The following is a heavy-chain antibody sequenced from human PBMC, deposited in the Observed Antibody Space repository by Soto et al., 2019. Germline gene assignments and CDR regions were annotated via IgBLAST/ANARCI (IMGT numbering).Heavy chain of an antibody. CDR2: ISAYNGNT. V-gene: IGHV1-18*01. Sequence: QVPLVQSGAEVKKPGASVKVSCKASGYTFTSYGISWVRQAPGQGLEWMGWISAYNGNTNYAQKLQGRVTMTTDPSTSTAHMELRSLRSDDTAVYYCAGGILAPAPGRWFGEFYDWGQGTLVTVSS. D-gene: IGHD3-10*01. J-gene: IGHJ4*02. CDR1: GYTFTSYG. CDR3: AGGILAPAPGRWFGEFYD.